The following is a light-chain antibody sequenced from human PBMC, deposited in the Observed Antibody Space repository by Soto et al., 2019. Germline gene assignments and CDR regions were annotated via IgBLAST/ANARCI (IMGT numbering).Light chain of an antibody. V-gene: IGKV3-15*01. Sequence: EIVMTQSPATLSVSPGERATLSCRASQSVATNLAWYQQKPGQPPRLLIYGASTRATGIPARFSGSGSGTEFTLTISSLQSVDFAVYSCQQYNNWIAFGQGTRLEI. CDR3: QQYNNWIA. CDR2: GAS. J-gene: IGKJ5*01. CDR1: QSVATN.